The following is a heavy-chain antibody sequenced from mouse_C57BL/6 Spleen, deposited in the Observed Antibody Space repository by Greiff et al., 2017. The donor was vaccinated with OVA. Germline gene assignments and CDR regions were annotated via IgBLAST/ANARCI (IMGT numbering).Heavy chain of an antibody. CDR1: GFNIKDYY. CDR3: TTFGDGDYVHAMDY. CDR2: IDPEDGDT. V-gene: IGHV14-1*01. D-gene: IGHD2-13*01. Sequence: VQLQQSGAELVRPGASVKLSCTASGFNIKDYYMHWVKQRPEQGLEWIGRIDPEDGDTEYAPKFQGKAIMTADTSSNTAYLQLSSLTSEDTAVYYCTTFGDGDYVHAMDYWGQGTSVTVSS. J-gene: IGHJ4*01.